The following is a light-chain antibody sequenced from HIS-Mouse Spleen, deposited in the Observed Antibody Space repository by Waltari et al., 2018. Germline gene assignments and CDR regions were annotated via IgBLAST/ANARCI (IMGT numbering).Light chain of an antibody. CDR1: SRYVGVYNY. CDR3: CSYAGSYTGV. CDR2: DVS. Sequence: QSALTQPRSVSGSPGQSVTIPCTGTSRYVGVYNYVSWYQQHPGKAPKLMIYDVSKRPSGVPDRFSGSKSGNTASLTISGLQAEDEADYYCCSYAGSYTGVFGTGTKVTVL. J-gene: IGLJ1*01. V-gene: IGLV2-11*01.